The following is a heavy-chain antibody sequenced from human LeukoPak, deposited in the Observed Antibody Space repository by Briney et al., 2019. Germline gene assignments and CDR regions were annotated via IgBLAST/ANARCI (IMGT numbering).Heavy chain of an antibody. CDR2: IYETGHT. CDR1: GGSLNNYY. J-gene: IGHJ4*02. Sequence: SETLSLTCTVSGGSLNNYYWSWIRQPPGKGLEWIAYIYETGHTGYNPSLKPRVTLSLDTSKNQFSLKLNSVTAADSAVYYCARHFLRGGFDSWGQGTLVGVSS. V-gene: IGHV4-59*08. D-gene: IGHD4-17*01. CDR3: ARHFLRGGFDS.